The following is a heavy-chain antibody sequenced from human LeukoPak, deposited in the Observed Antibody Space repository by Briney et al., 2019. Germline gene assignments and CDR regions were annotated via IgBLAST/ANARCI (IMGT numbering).Heavy chain of an antibody. J-gene: IGHJ6*02. CDR2: ISYDGSNK. Sequence: GGSLRLSCAASGFTFSSYAMHWVRQAPGKGLEWVAVISYDGSNKYYADSVKGRFTISRDNSKNTLYLQMNSLRAEDTAVYYCAKGLTQGSRYYYGMDVWGQGTTVTVSS. CDR1: GFTFSSYA. CDR3: AKGLTQGSRYYYGMDV. V-gene: IGHV3-30-3*01. D-gene: IGHD3-9*01.